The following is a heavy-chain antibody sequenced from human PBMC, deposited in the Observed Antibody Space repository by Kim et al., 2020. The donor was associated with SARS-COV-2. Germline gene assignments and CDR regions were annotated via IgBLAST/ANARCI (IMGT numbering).Heavy chain of an antibody. J-gene: IGHJ4*02. V-gene: IGHV3-7*01. Sequence: KHYVESTTGRFTISRDNAKNALYLQMNSLRVEDTAVYYCARGGYSNFDSWGQGTLVTVSS. CDR2: K. D-gene: IGHD2-21*01. CDR3: ARGGYSNFDS.